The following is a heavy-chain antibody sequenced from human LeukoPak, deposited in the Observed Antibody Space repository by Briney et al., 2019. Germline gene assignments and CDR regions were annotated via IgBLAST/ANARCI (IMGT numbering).Heavy chain of an antibody. V-gene: IGHV1-18*01. CDR3: ARAHPEYYDSSGYNTLDF. CDR1: GYRLSYYG. J-gene: IGHJ4*02. D-gene: IGHD3-22*01. Sequence: ASAKVSCKASGYRLSYYGISWVRQAPGQGLEWMGWINAYTGNTNYAQKLHGRVTMTTDTSTSTAYMELRSLRSDDTAVYYCARAHPEYYDSSGYNTLDFWGQGTLVSVSS. CDR2: INAYTGNT.